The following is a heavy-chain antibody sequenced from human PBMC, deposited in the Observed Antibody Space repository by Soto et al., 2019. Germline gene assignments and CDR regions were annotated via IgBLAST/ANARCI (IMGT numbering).Heavy chain of an antibody. CDR2: ISYDGSNK. D-gene: IGHD1-26*01. V-gene: IGHV3-30*18. CDR3: AKTSGSYDYYGMDV. J-gene: IGHJ6*02. Sequence: QVQLVESGGGVVQPGRSLRLSCAASGFTFSSYGMHWVRQAPGKGLEWVAVISYDGSNKYYADSVKGQFTISRDNSKNTLYLQMNSLRAEDTAVYYCAKTSGSYDYYGMDVWGQGTTVTVSS. CDR1: GFTFSSYG.